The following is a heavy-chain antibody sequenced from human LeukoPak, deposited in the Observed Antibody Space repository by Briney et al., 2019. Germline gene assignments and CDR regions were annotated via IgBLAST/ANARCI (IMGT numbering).Heavy chain of an antibody. V-gene: IGHV1-69*13. D-gene: IGHD1-1*01. CDR2: IIPIFGTA. Sequence: SVKVSCKASGGTFSSYAISWVRQAPGQGLEWMGGIIPIFGTANYAQKFQGRVTITADESTSTAYMELSSLRSEDTAVYYCARVPWRLTGGYYYYYYMDVWGKGTLVTVSS. CDR1: GGTFSSYA. CDR3: ARVPWRLTGGYYYYYYMDV. J-gene: IGHJ6*03.